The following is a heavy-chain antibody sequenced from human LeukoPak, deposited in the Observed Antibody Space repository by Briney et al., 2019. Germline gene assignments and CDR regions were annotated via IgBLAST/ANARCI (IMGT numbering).Heavy chain of an antibody. CDR3: ARDNGSSWFEPNYYYMDV. CDR2: IKQDGSEK. V-gene: IGHV3-7*01. CDR1: GFTFSRYW. J-gene: IGHJ6*03. D-gene: IGHD6-13*01. Sequence: GGSLRLSCAASGFTFSRYWMSWAPQAPGKGLEWVANIKQDGSEKYYVDSVKGRFTISRDNAKNSLYLQMNSLRAEDTAVYYCARDNGSSWFEPNYYYMDVWGKGTTVTVSS.